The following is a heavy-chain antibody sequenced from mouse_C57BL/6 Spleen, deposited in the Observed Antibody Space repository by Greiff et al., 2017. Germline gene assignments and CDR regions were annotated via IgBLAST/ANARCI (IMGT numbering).Heavy chain of an antibody. D-gene: IGHD1-1*01. Sequence: QVQLQQPGAELVRPGSSVKLSCKASGYTFTSYWMHWVKQRPIQGLEWIGNIDPSDSETHYNQKFKDKATLTVDKSSSTAYMQLSSLTSEDSAVYYCARLTTVVATEDYLDYWGQGTTLTVSS. CDR1: GYTFTSYW. J-gene: IGHJ2*01. V-gene: IGHV1-52*01. CDR2: IDPSDSET. CDR3: ARLTTVVATEDYLDY.